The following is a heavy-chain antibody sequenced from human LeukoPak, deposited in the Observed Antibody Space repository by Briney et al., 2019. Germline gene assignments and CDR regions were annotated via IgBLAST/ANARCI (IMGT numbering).Heavy chain of an antibody. CDR1: GGTFSSYA. Sequence: GASVKVSCKASGGTFSSYAISWVRQAPGQGLEWMGWISAYNGNTNYAQKFQGRVTMTTDTSTSTAYMELRSLRSDDTAVYYCARVNQFDYWGQGTLVTVSS. D-gene: IGHD1-14*01. CDR2: ISAYNGNT. CDR3: ARVNQFDY. J-gene: IGHJ4*02. V-gene: IGHV1-18*01.